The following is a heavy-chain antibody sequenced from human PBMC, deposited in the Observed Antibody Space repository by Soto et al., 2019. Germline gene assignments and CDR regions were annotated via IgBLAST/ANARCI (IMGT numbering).Heavy chain of an antibody. J-gene: IGHJ5*02. CDR1: GFTFSDSW. CDR2: IKPDESEK. D-gene: IGHD4-4*01. Sequence: GGSLRLSCTASGFTFSDSWMTWVRQAPGKGLEWVARIKPDESEKKYADSVKGRFSISGDNAKNSMYLQMDSLRGEDTAVYYCVRGGSNYASWGQGTLVTVSS. V-gene: IGHV3-7*01. CDR3: VRGGSNYAS.